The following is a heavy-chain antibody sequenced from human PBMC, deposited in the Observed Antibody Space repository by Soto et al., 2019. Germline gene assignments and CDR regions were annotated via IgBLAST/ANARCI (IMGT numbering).Heavy chain of an antibody. J-gene: IGHJ4*02. CDR3: AINPSGSNFDY. CDR2: ISAYSGNT. D-gene: IGHD1-26*01. V-gene: IGHV1-18*01. Sequence: GASVKVSGKASGYTFRSYGISWVRQAPGQGLQWMGWISAYSGNTDYAQRFQGRVTMTTDTSTSTAYMELRSLRYDDTAVYYCAINPSGSNFDYRGQGTLVTVSS. CDR1: GYTFRSYG.